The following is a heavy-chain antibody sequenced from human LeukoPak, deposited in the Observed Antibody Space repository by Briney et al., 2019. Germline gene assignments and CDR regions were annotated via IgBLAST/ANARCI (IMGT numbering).Heavy chain of an antibody. Sequence: TGGSLRLSCAASGFSFTSYAMNWVRQPPGKGLEWVSSIIGSGGSTYYADSVKGRFTISRDNSRNTLYLQMNSLRAEDTAVYYCAKVLAVAGTLDSFDIWGQGTMVTVSS. CDR2: IIGSGGST. CDR3: AKVLAVAGTLDSFDI. D-gene: IGHD6-19*01. J-gene: IGHJ3*02. CDR1: GFSFTSYA. V-gene: IGHV3-23*01.